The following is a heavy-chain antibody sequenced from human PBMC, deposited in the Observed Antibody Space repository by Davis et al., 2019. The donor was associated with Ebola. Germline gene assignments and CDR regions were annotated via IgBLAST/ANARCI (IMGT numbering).Heavy chain of an antibody. CDR1: GFTFSSYW. CDR3: AKWKDNSWDGDDS. V-gene: IGHV3-7*03. Sequence: GESLKISCSTSGFTFSSYWMTWVRQAPGKGLEWVANIKGDGSEKYYADSLKGRVTISRDNAKNSLYLQMNSLRAEDTAVYYCAKWKDNSWDGDDSWGQGALVTVSS. D-gene: IGHD6-13*01. CDR2: IKGDGSEK. J-gene: IGHJ4*02.